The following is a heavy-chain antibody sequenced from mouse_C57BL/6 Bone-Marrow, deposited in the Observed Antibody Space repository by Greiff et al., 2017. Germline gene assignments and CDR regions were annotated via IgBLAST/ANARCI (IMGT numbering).Heavy chain of an antibody. Sequence: QVQLQQPGAELVRPGTSVKLSCKASGYTFTSYWMHWVKQRPGQGLEWIGVIDPSDSYTNYNQKFKGKATLTVDTSSSTAYMQLSSLTSEASAVYYCARIIKGYWGQGTTLTVSS. CDR3: ARIIKGY. CDR2: IDPSDSYT. D-gene: IGHD1-1*01. V-gene: IGHV1-59*01. J-gene: IGHJ2*01. CDR1: GYTFTSYW.